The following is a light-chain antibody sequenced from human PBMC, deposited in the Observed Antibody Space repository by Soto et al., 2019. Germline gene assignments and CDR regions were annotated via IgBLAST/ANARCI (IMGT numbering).Light chain of an antibody. V-gene: IGLV4-60*02. CDR2: LEGSGSY. CDR3: ETWDSKV. J-gene: IGLJ3*02. CDR1: SGHSSYI. Sequence: QAVVTQSSSASASLGSSVRLTSTLSSGHSSYIIAWHQQQPGKAPRYLMKLEGSGSYNKGSGVPDRFSGSSSGADRYLTISNLQFEDEADYYCETWDSKVFGGGTKLTVL.